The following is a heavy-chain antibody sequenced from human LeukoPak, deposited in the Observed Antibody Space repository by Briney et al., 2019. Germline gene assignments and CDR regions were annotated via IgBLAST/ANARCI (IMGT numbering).Heavy chain of an antibody. J-gene: IGHJ1*01. CDR1: GYTFTGYY. CDR3: ARGYCSSTSCWGLEYFQH. V-gene: IGHV1-2*02. CDR2: INPNSGGT. D-gene: IGHD2-2*01. Sequence: ASVEVSCKASGYTFTGYYMHWVRQAPGQGLEWMGWINPNSGGTNYAQKFHGRVTMTRDTSISTAYMELSRLRSDDTAVYYCARGYCSSTSCWGLEYFQHWGQGTLVTVSS.